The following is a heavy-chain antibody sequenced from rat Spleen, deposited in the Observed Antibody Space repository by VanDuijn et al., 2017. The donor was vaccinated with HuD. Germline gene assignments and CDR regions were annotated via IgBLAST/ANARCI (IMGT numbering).Heavy chain of an antibody. CDR1: GFTFNNYW. CDR2: ITNTGGGT. V-gene: IGHV5-31*01. CDR3: TRCWDA. Sequence: EVQLVESGGGLVQPGRSLKLSCVASGFTFNNYWMTWIRQAPGKGLEWVASITNTGGGTYYPDSVKGRFTISRDNTKSTLYLQMDSLRSEDTATYYCTRCWDAWGQGASVTVSS. J-gene: IGHJ4*01.